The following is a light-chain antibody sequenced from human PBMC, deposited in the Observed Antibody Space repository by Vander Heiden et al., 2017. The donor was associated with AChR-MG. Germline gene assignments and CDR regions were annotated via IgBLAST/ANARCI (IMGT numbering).Light chain of an antibody. CDR2: GAS. V-gene: IGKV3-20*01. Sequence: EIVLTQSSGTMSLSPGERATLPCRASQTVTSSYLAWYQQKPGQAPRLLIYGASSRATDIPDRFSGSGSGTDFTLTISRLEPEDFAVYYCQQYISPRGYIFGQGTKLEL. CDR3: QQYISPRGYI. CDR1: QTVTSSY. J-gene: IGKJ2*01.